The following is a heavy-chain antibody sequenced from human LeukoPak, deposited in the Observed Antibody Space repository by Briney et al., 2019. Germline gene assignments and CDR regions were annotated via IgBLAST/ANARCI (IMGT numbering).Heavy chain of an antibody. V-gene: IGHV3-11*01. CDR1: GFTFNDYY. CDR3: ARGKYYSDSGNSLRYDH. Sequence: GGSLRLSCAASGFTFNDYYMSWIRQAPGRGLEWISYISSNGNTIYYADSVKGRFTISRDNAKDSLYLQMNSLRDEDTAVYYCARGKYYSDSGNSLRYDHWGQGTLVTVSS. D-gene: IGHD3-10*01. J-gene: IGHJ4*02. CDR2: ISSNGNTI.